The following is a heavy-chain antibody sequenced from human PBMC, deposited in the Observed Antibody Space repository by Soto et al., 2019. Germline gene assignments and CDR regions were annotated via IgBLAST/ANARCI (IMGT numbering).Heavy chain of an antibody. CDR1: GGSINSYW. Sequence: SETLSLTCSVSGGSINSYWWSWIRQPAGKGLEWIGRVYSSGTTDYNPSLNSRATLSVETSKNQFSLKLSSVTAADTAVYYCARDIGSYAYGEGYWGQGIQVSVSS. J-gene: IGHJ4*02. D-gene: IGHD3-10*01. CDR2: VYSSGTT. CDR3: ARDIGSYAYGEGY. V-gene: IGHV4-4*07.